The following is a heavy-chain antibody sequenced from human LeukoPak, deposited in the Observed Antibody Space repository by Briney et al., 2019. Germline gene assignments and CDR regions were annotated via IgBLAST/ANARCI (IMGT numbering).Heavy chain of an antibody. Sequence: GGSLRLSCAASGFTFSSYEMNWVRQAPGKGLEWVSYISSSGSTIYYADSVKDRFTISRDNAKKSLYLQMNSLRAEDTAVYYCAELGITMIGGVWGKGTTVTISS. V-gene: IGHV3-48*03. D-gene: IGHD3-10*02. J-gene: IGHJ6*04. CDR1: GFTFSSYE. CDR2: ISSSGSTI. CDR3: AELGITMIGGV.